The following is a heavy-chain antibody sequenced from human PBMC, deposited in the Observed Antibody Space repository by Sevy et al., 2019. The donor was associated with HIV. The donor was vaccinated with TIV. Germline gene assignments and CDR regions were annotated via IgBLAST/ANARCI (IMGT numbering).Heavy chain of an antibody. CDR3: AKDRWDCSSTSCGRIWYYFDY. CDR1: GFTFSSYA. J-gene: IGHJ4*02. D-gene: IGHD2-2*01. CDR2: ISGSGGST. Sequence: GGSLRLSCAASGFTFSSYAMSWVRQAPGKGLEWVSAISGSGGSTYYADSVKGRFTISRDNSKNTLYLQMNSLRAEDTAVYYCAKDRWDCSSTSCGRIWYYFDYWGQGTLVTVSS. V-gene: IGHV3-23*01.